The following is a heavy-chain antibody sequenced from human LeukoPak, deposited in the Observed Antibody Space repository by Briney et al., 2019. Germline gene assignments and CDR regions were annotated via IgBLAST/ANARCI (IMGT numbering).Heavy chain of an antibody. J-gene: IGHJ2*01. D-gene: IGHD3-10*01. Sequence: SDTLPLPCTVSGGHMSSEVYFGIWIPPPPGKRVEWFGYIHYSASTYYNSSLKSRLTISVDTSKTQFSLKLSSVPAADTAVYYGARQRSYNWHFELWGRGTLVTVSS. V-gene: IGHV4-31*03. CDR1: GGHMSSEVYF. CDR2: IHYSAST. CDR3: ARQRSYNWHFEL.